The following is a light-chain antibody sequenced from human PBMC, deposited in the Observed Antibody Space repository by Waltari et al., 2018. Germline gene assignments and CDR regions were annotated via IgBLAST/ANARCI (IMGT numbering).Light chain of an antibody. CDR1: QRVGSSS. Sequence: EIVLTQSPGTASLSPGERVTLSCRASQRVGSSSLAWYQQKPGQAPRLVIYRASRRATGLPDRFIGSGSGTDFSLTSSRLVSEDFAGYYCQQHGTLPATFGQGTKVEIK. V-gene: IGKV3-20*01. CDR2: RAS. CDR3: QQHGTLPAT. J-gene: IGKJ1*01.